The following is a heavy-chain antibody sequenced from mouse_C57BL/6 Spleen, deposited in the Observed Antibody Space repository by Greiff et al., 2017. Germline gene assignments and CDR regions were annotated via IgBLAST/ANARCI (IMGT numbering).Heavy chain of an antibody. CDR2: IDPSDSYT. CDR1: GYTFTRYW. CDR3: ARAGPYYFDY. V-gene: IGHV1-69*01. Sequence: QVQLQQPGAELVMPGASVKLSCKASGYTFTRYWMHWVKQRPGQGLEWIGEIDPSDSYTNYNQKFKGKSTLTVDKSSSTAYMQLSSLTSEDSAVYYCARAGPYYFDYWGQGTTLTVSS. D-gene: IGHD3-1*01. J-gene: IGHJ2*01.